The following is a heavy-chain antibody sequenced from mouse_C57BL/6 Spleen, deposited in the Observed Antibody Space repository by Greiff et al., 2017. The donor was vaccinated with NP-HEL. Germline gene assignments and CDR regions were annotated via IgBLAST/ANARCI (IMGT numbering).Heavy chain of an antibody. V-gene: IGHV1-50*01. J-gene: IGHJ2*01. D-gene: IGHD4-1*01. CDR3: ARSGTGTHFDY. Sequence: QVQLQQPGAELVKPGASVKLSCKASGYTFTSYWMQWVKQRPGQGLEWIGEIDPSDSYTNYNQKFKGKATLTVDTSSSTAYMQLSSLTSEDSAVYYCARSGTGTHFDYWGQGTTLTVSS. CDR2: IDPSDSYT. CDR1: GYTFTSYW.